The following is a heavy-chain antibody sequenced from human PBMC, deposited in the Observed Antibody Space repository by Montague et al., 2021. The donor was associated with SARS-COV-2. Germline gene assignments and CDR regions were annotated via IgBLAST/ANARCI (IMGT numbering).Heavy chain of an antibody. V-gene: IGHV2-5*02. D-gene: IGHD3-10*01. CDR1: GFSLTSSGVA. J-gene: IGHJ4*02. CDR2: IYWDDTK. Sequence: PALVNPTQTLTLTCTFSGFSLTSSGVAVGWIRQPPGKALEWLALIYWDDTKHYNPSLKTRLTATQDTSKNQVVLTLTNVDPVDTATYYCAHRPPYYSISGAWDVSCFDDWGQGALVTVSS. CDR3: AHRPPYYSISGAWDVSCFDD.